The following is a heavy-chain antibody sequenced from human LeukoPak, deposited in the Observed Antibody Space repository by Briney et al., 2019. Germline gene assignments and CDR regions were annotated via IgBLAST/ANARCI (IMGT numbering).Heavy chain of an antibody. CDR3: AKRPPYSDTWFVMDV. D-gene: IGHD1-26*01. J-gene: IGHJ6*02. Sequence: GGSLRLSCAASGFTFSSYSMNWVRQAPGKGLEWVSYISSSRSTIYYADSVKGRFTISRDNAKNTMFLQMNSLRAEDTAVYYCAKRPPYSDTWFVMDVWGQGTTVTVSS. CDR1: GFTFSSYS. V-gene: IGHV3-48*01. CDR2: ISSSRSTI.